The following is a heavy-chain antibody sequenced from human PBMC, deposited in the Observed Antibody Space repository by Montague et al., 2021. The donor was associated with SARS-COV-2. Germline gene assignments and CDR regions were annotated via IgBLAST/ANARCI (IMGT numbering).Heavy chain of an antibody. CDR2: ISGSSGNT. D-gene: IGHD2-15*01. V-gene: IGHV3-23*01. CDR1: GFTFSSYA. J-gene: IGHJ4*02. Sequence: SLRLSCAASGFTFSSYAMSWVRQAPGKGLEWVSGISGSSGNTYYADSVKGRFTISRDNSKNTLYLQMNSLRAEDTAVYYCASLGYCSGGRCYSGDYWGQGTLVTVSS. CDR3: ASLGYCSGGRCYSGDY.